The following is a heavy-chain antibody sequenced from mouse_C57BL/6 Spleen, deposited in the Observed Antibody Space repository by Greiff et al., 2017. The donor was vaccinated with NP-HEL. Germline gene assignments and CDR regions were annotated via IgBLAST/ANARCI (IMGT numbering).Heavy chain of an antibody. D-gene: IGHD3-3*01. Sequence: QVQLQQSGAELVKPGASVKISCKASGYAFSSYWMNWVKQRPGKGLEWIGNINPSNGGTNYNEKFKSKATLTVDKSSSTAYMQLSSLTSEDSAVYYCARYARYYFDYWGQGTTLTVSS. V-gene: IGHV1-53*01. CDR1: GYAFSSYW. CDR2: INPSNGGT. J-gene: IGHJ2*01. CDR3: ARYARYYFDY.